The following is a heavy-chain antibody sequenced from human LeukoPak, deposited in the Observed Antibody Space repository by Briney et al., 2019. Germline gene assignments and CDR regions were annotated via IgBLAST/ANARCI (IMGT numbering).Heavy chain of an antibody. Sequence: GGSLRLSCAASRFTFSTYSMNWVRQAPGKGLEWVAVIWYDGSNKYYADSVKGRFTISRDNSKNTLYLQMNSLRAEDTAVYYCARDTLRSSFGVDYMDVWGKGTTVTVSS. CDR2: IWYDGSNK. CDR3: ARDTLRSSFGVDYMDV. D-gene: IGHD3-3*02. CDR1: RFTFSTYS. J-gene: IGHJ6*03. V-gene: IGHV3-33*08.